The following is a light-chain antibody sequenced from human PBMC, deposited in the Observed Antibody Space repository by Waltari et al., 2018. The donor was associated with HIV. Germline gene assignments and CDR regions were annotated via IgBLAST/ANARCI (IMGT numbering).Light chain of an antibody. V-gene: IGLV2-14*01. J-gene: IGLJ2*01. Sequence: QSALTQPASVSGSPGQSITISCTGTSSDVGGYNYVSWYQQHPGKAPKLMIYDVSKRPSGVSNRFSGSKSGNTASLTISGLQAEDEADYYCSSYTSSSTSPKMVFGGGTKLTVL. CDR2: DVS. CDR1: SSDVGGYNY. CDR3: SSYTSSSTSPKMV.